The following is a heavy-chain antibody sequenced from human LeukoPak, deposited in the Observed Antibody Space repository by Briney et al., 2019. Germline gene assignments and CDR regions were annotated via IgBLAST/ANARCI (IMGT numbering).Heavy chain of an antibody. CDR1: GGSLSSYY. CDR2: IYNSGNT. Sequence: PSETLSLTCTVSGGSLSSYYWSWIRQAPGKGLEWIGYIYNSGNTKYNPSLKSRVTISEDTSKNQFSLKLSSVTAADTAVYYCARERSLLLSEYMDVWGKGTTVTVSS. J-gene: IGHJ6*03. V-gene: IGHV4-59*01. D-gene: IGHD1-26*01. CDR3: ARERSLLLSEYMDV.